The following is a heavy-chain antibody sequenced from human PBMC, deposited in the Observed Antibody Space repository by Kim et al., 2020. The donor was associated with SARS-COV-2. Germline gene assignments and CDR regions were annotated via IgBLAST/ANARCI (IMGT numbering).Heavy chain of an antibody. CDR3: ARAWCGGPRWFGERLGYYGMDV. V-gene: IGHV4-34*01. CDR1: GGSFSGYY. Sequence: SETLSLTCAVYGGSFSGYYWTWIRQPPGKGLEWIGEINHSGSTNYNPSLKSRVTISVDTSKNQFSLKLSSVTAADTAVYYCARAWCGGPRWFGERLGYYGMDVWGQGTTVTVSS. CDR2: INHSGST. D-gene: IGHD3-10*01. J-gene: IGHJ6*02.